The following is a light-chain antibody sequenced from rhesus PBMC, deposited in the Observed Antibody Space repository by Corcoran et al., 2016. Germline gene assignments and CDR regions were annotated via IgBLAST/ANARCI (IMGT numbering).Light chain of an antibody. J-gene: IGKJ2*01. Sequence: DIQMTQSPSSLAASVGDKVTITCHASLGISSWLAWYQQKPGKAPKPLNYYASILQSGFPSRFSGSGSGTDYPFTISSLQPEDCATYYCQQYDDLPYSFGQGTKVEI. CDR2: YAS. CDR1: LGISSW. V-gene: IGKV1-19*01. CDR3: QQYDDLPYS.